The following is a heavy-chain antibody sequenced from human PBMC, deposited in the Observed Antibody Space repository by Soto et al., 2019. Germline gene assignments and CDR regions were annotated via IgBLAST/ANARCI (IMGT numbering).Heavy chain of an antibody. Sequence: ASVKVSCKASGYTFTSYGISWVRQAPGQGLEWMGWISAYNGNTNYAQKLQGRVTMTTDTSTSTAYMELRSLRPDDTAVYYCARDEYPYYDILTGYYSPPFDYWGQGTLVTVSS. CDR2: ISAYNGNT. J-gene: IGHJ4*02. D-gene: IGHD3-9*01. V-gene: IGHV1-18*01. CDR3: ARDEYPYYDILTGYYSPPFDY. CDR1: GYTFTSYG.